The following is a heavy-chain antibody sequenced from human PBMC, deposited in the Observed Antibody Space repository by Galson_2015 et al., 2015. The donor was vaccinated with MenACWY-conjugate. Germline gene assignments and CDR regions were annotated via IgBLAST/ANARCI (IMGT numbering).Heavy chain of an antibody. Sequence: SLRLSCAASGFTFSSYSMNWVRQAPGKGLEWVSCISTDGSVIYYADSVKGRFTISRDNAKNSLYLQMNSLRDEDTAVYYCTRVYSVVVVDARITRFDSWGQGTLVTVSS. V-gene: IGHV3-21*05. J-gene: IGHJ5*01. CDR3: TRVYSVVVVDARITRFDS. D-gene: IGHD2-15*01. CDR1: GFTFSSYS. CDR2: ISTDGSVI.